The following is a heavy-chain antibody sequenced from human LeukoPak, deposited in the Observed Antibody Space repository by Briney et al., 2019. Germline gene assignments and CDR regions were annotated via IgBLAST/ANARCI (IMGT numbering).Heavy chain of an antibody. CDR2: ISYDGSNK. V-gene: IGHV3-30-3*01. CDR3: AKAYSSSWYSDFFDY. D-gene: IGHD6-13*01. CDR1: GFTFSSYA. Sequence: GGSLRLSCAASGFTFSSYAMHCVRQAPGKGLEWVAVISYDGSNKYYADSVKGRFTISRDNSKNTLYLQMNSLRAEDTAVYYCAKAYSSSWYSDFFDYWGQGTLVTVSS. J-gene: IGHJ4*02.